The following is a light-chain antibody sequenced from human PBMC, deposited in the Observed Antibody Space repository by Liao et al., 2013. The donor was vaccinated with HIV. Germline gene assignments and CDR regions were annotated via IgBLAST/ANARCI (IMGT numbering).Light chain of an antibody. V-gene: IGLV3-21*01. CDR3: QAWAGGTVV. Sequence: SYELTQPPSVSVAPGKTTRITCGGDNIGGKSVHWYQQKPGQAPVLVIYYDGDRPSGIPERFSGSNSGNPATLTISRVEAGDEADYYCQAWAGGTVVFGGGTTLTVL. J-gene: IGLJ2*01. CDR2: YDG. CDR1: NIGGKS.